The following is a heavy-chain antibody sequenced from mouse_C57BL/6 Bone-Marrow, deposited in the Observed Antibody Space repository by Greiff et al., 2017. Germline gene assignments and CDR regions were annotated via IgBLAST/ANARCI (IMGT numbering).Heavy chain of an antibody. V-gene: IGHV3-6*01. CDR3: ARGYGYAWFAY. Sequence: EVKLVESGPGLVKPSQSLSLTCSVTGYSITSGYYWNWIRQFPGNQLEWMGYISYDGSHNYNPSLKNRISITRDTSKNQFFLKLNSVTTEDTATYYCARGYGYAWFAYWGQGTLVTVSA. CDR2: ISYDGSH. J-gene: IGHJ3*01. CDR1: GYSITSGYY. D-gene: IGHD2-2*01.